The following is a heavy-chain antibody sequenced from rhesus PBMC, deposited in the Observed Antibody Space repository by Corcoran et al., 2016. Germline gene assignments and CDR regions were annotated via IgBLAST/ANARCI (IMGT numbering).Heavy chain of an antibody. Sequence: QVKLQQWGEGLVKPSETLSLTCAVYGGSISGYYWSWIRQPPGKGLEWIRNIDGNRATPTYPPSLKHRVTISKDPYKNQFSLKLSSVTAADTAVYYCARERIWTGYCTFDYWGQGVLVAVSS. CDR3: ARERIWTGYCTFDY. D-gene: IGHD3-3*01. CDR2: IDGNRATP. J-gene: IGHJ4*01. CDR1: GGSISGYY. V-gene: IGHV4-73*01.